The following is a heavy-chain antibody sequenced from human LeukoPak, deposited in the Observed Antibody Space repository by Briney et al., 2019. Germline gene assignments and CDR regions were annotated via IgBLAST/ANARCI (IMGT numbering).Heavy chain of an antibody. CDR3: ARPETPYSGSYPPSY. V-gene: IGHV3-30*02. CDR1: GFTFSSYG. J-gene: IGHJ4*02. D-gene: IGHD1-26*01. Sequence: WGSLRLSCAASGFTFSSYGMHWVRQAPGKGLEWVAFIQYDGSKKNYADSVKGRFTISRDNSKNTLYLQMNSLRTEDTAVYYCARPETPYSGSYPPSYWGQGTLVTVSS. CDR2: IQYDGSKK.